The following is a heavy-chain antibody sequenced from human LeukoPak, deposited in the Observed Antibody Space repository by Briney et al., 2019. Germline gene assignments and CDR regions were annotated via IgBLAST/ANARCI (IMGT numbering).Heavy chain of an antibody. CDR2: IYYSGST. D-gene: IGHD6-13*01. Sequence: SSETLSLTCTVSGGSISSGGYYWSWIRQHPGKGLEWIGYIYYSGSTYYNPSLKSRVTISVDTSKNQFSLKLSSVTAADTAVYYCARYSSSWYTGAFDIWGQGAMVTVSS. V-gene: IGHV4-31*03. J-gene: IGHJ3*02. CDR3: ARYSSSWYTGAFDI. CDR1: GGSISSGGYY.